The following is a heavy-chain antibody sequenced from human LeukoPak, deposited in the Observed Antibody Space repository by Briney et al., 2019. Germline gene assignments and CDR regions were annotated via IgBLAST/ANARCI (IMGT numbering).Heavy chain of an antibody. J-gene: IGHJ6*04. Sequence: GGSLRLSCAASGLTFSRYAMSWVRQAPGKGLEWVSIIGGGGGQTYYTDSVKGRFTISRENSKNMLYLQMNSLTAEDTAVYYCAKDDRCSGGNCCSVSDYYGTDVWGKGTTVTVSS. CDR3: AKDDRCSGGNCCSVSDYYGTDV. D-gene: IGHD2-15*01. CDR2: IGGGGGQT. CDR1: GLTFSRYA. V-gene: IGHV3-23*01.